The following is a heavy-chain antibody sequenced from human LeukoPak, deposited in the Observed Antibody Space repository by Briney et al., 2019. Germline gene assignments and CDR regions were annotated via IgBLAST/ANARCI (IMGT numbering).Heavy chain of an antibody. Sequence: SQTLSLTCTVSGGSISSGSYYWSWIRQPAGKGLGWIGRIYTSGSTNYNPSLKSRVTISVDTSKNQFSLKLSSVTAADTAVYYCAREASEGIDYWGQGTLVTVSS. CDR1: GGSISSGSYY. D-gene: IGHD6-19*01. CDR2: IYTSGST. V-gene: IGHV4-61*02. CDR3: AREASEGIDY. J-gene: IGHJ4*02.